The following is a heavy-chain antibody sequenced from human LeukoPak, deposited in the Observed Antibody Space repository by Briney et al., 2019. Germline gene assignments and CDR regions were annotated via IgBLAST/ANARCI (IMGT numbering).Heavy chain of an antibody. CDR1: GGSFSGYY. CDR3: ARDKAPRMDV. V-gene: IGHV4-34*01. CDR2: INHSGST. Sequence: PSETLSLTCAVYGGSFSGYYWSWIRQPPGKGLEWIGEINHSGSTNYNPSLKSRVTISVDTSKNQFSLELSSVTAADTAFYYCARDKAPRMDVWGKGTTVTISS. J-gene: IGHJ6*04.